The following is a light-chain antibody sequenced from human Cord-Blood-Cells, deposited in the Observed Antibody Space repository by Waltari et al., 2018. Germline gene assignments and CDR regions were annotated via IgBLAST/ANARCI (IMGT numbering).Light chain of an antibody. J-gene: IGLJ2*01. CDR2: GNS. CDR1: SSNIWAGYD. CDR3: QSYDSSLSGVV. V-gene: IGLV1-40*01. Sequence: QSVLTQPPSVSGAPGQRVTISCTGSSSNIWAGYDVHWYQQLPGTAPKLLIYGNSNRPSGVPDRVSGSKSGTSASLAITGLQAEDEADYYCQSYDSSLSGVVFGGGTKLTVL.